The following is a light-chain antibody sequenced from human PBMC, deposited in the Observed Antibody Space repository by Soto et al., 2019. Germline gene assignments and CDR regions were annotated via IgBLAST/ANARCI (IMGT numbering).Light chain of an antibody. CDR1: QGINRY. Sequence: IQLTQSPSSLSASVGDRVTITCRASQGINRYLAWYQQAPGKAPKLLIYGASTLQRGVPSRFSGSGSGTDFTLTISSLQPEDFATYYCQQLNSYPSFGGGTKVEIK. V-gene: IGKV1-9*01. J-gene: IGKJ4*01. CDR3: QQLNSYPS. CDR2: GAS.